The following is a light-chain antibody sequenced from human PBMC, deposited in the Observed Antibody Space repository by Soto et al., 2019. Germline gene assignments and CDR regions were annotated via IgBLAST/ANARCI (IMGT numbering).Light chain of an antibody. V-gene: IGLV8-61*01. Sequence: QTVVTQEPSFSVSPGRTVTLTCGLSSGSVSTTYYPTWYQQTPGQAPRTLIYSTDTRSSGVPDRFSGSILGNTAALTITGAQADDESDYYCVLYMGRGIWVFGGGTKVTVL. CDR1: SGSVSTTYY. J-gene: IGLJ3*02. CDR2: STD. CDR3: VLYMGRGIWV.